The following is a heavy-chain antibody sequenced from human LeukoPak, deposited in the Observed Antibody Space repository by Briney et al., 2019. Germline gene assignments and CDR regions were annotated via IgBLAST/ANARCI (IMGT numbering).Heavy chain of an antibody. CDR1: GFTFSSYA. CDR2: ISGSGGST. J-gene: IGHJ6*02. D-gene: IGHD1-7*01. Sequence: GGSLRLSCTASGFTFSSYAMSWVRQAPGRGLEWVSAISGSGGSTYYADSVKGRFTISRDNSKNTLNLQMNSLRSEDTAVYYCAKTESNYLQCYYYYGMDVWGQGTTVTVSS. CDR3: AKTESNYLQCYYYYGMDV. V-gene: IGHV3-23*01.